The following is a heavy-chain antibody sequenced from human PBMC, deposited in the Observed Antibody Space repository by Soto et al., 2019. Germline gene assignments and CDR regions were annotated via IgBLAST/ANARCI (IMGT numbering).Heavy chain of an antibody. J-gene: IGHJ5*02. V-gene: IGHV1-8*01. CDR2: MNANSGNT. Sequence: GASVKVSSKASGYTFTSYDINWVRQATGQGFEWMGWMNANSGNTEYAQKFQGRVTITRDTSTDTAYMELSSLRSEDTAVYYCATLHCSGGSCYLNWFDPWGQGTLVTVSS. CDR3: ATLHCSGGSCYLNWFDP. D-gene: IGHD2-15*01. CDR1: GYTFTSYD.